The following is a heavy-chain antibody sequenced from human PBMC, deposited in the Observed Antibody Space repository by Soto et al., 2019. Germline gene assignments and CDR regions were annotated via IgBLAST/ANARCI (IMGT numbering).Heavy chain of an antibody. V-gene: IGHV1-46*01. CDR1: GYTFTSYY. D-gene: IGHD6-19*01. CDR2: INPSGGST. Sequence: QVQLVQSGAEVKKPGASVKVSCKASGYTFTSYYMHWVRQAPGQGLEWMGIINPSGGSTSYAQKFQGRVTMTRDTSTSTDYMELSSLGSEDTAVYYCAGVARGWYDYWGQGTLVTVSS. J-gene: IGHJ4*02. CDR3: AGVARGWYDY.